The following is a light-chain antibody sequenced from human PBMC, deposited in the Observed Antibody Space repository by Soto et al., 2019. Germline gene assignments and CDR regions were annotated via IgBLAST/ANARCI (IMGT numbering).Light chain of an antibody. CDR1: QSVSSN. CDR2: GAS. Sequence: EIVMTQSPATLSVSPGERATLSCRASQSVSSNLAWYKQKPGQAPRLLIYGASTRATGTPARFSGSASGTEFTLTISSLLSEDFAVYYCQEYNNWPPYTFGQGTKLEIK. J-gene: IGKJ2*01. CDR3: QEYNNWPPYT. V-gene: IGKV3-15*01.